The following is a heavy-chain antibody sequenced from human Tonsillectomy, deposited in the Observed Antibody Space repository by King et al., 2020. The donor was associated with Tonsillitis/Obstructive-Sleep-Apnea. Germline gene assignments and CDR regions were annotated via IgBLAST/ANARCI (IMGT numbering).Heavy chain of an antibody. Sequence: QLQESGPGLVKPSETLSLTCTVSGGSISSYYWSWIRQPPGKGLEWIGYIYYSGSTNYNPSLKSRVTISVDTSKNQFSLKLSSVPAADTAVYYCARRRQYYGSGNRGYYYYGMDVWGQGTTVTVSS. CDR2: IYYSGST. V-gene: IGHV4-59*08. J-gene: IGHJ6*02. CDR1: GGSISSYY. D-gene: IGHD3-10*01. CDR3: ARRRQYYGSGNRGYYYYGMDV.